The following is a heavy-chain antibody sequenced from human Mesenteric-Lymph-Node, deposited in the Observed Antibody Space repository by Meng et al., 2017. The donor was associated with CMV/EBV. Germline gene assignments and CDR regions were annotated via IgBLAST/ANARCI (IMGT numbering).Heavy chain of an antibody. CDR1: GYTFTNYA. CDR3: ARVSSSGAFDP. D-gene: IGHD7-27*01. Sequence: SCKAFGYTFTNYAMNWVRQAPGQGLEWMGWINTSTGNPTYAQGFTGRFVFSLDTSVSTAYLQISSLKAEDTAVYYCARVSSSGAFDPWGQGTLVTVSS. V-gene: IGHV7-4-1*02. CDR2: INTSTGNP. J-gene: IGHJ5*02.